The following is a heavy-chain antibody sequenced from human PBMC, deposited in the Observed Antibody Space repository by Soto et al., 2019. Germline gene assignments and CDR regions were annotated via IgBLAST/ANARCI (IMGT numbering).Heavy chain of an antibody. J-gene: IGHJ6*03. CDR3: ARAKVLYYYYYYMDV. V-gene: IGHV4-34*01. CDR1: GGSFSGYY. CDR2: INHSGST. Sequence: SETLSLTCAVYGGSFSGYYWSWIRRPPGKGLEWIGEINHSGSTNYNPSLKSRVTISVDTSKNQFSLKLSSVTAADTAVYYCARAKVLYYYYYYMDVWGKGTTVTVSS.